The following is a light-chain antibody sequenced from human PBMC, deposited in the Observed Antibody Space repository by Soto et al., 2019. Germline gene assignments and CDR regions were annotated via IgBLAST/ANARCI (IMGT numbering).Light chain of an antibody. CDR2: DVS. V-gene: IGLV2-8*01. Sequence: LTQPPSASGSPGQSVTISCTGTSSDVGGYNYVSWYQQHPGKAPKLMIYDVSRRPSGVPDRFSGSKSGNTASLTVSGLQAEDEAEYYCCTYAGSNNVFGTGTKVPVL. CDR3: CTYAGSNNV. CDR1: SSDVGGYNY. J-gene: IGLJ1*01.